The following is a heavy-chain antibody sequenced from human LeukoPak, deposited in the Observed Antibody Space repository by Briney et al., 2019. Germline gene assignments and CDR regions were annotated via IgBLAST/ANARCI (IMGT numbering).Heavy chain of an antibody. CDR1: GGSFSGYY. V-gene: IGHV4-34*01. CDR3: ARGHRCSGGSCYSTDFDY. J-gene: IGHJ4*02. Sequence: SETLSLTCAVYGGSFSGYYWSWIRQPPGKGLEWIGEINHSGSTNYNPSLKSRVTISVDTSKNQFSLKLSSVTAADTAVYYCARGHRCSGGSCYSTDFDYWGQGTLVTVSS. CDR2: INHSGST. D-gene: IGHD2-15*01.